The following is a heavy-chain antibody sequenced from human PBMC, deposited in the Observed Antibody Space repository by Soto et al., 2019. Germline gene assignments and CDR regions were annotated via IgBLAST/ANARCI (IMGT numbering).Heavy chain of an antibody. CDR2: ISYDGSNK. Sequence: PGGSLRLSCAASGFTFSSYGMHWVRQAPGKGLEWVAVISYDGSNKYYADSVKGRFTISRDNSKNTLYLQTNSLRAEDTAVYYCAKDRLRYCSGGSCSNPFDYWGQGTLVTVS. CDR3: AKDRLRYCSGGSCSNPFDY. D-gene: IGHD2-15*01. CDR1: GFTFSSYG. J-gene: IGHJ4*02. V-gene: IGHV3-30*18.